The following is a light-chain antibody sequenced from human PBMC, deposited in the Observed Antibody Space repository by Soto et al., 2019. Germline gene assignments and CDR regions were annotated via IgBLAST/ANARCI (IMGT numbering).Light chain of an antibody. Sequence: EFGLTQPPGTLSLSPGERATLSCRASQTVRNNYLAWYQQKPGQAPRLLIYDASSRATGIPDRFSGGGSGTDFTLTISRLEPEDFAVYYCQQFSSYPLTFGGGTKVDIK. CDR2: DAS. J-gene: IGKJ4*01. V-gene: IGKV3-20*01. CDR1: QTVRNNY. CDR3: QQFSSYPLT.